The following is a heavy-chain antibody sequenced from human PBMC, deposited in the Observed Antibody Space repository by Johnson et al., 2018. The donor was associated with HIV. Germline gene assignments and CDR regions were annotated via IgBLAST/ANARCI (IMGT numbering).Heavy chain of an antibody. CDR2: ISYDGSNK. J-gene: IGHJ3*02. Sequence: QVQLVESGGGVVQPGRSLRLSCAASGFTFSSYGMHWVRQAPGKGLEWVAVISYDGSNKYYADSVEGRFTISRDNSNNTLFLQMNSLRSEDTAVYYCAKAQRNYRGASDIWGQGTRVTVSS. CDR3: AKAQRNYRGASDI. D-gene: IGHD1-7*01. V-gene: IGHV3-30*18. CDR1: GFTFSSYG.